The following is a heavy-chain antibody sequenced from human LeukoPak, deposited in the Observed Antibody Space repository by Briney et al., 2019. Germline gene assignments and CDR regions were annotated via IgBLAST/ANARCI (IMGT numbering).Heavy chain of an antibody. CDR2: IYYSGST. D-gene: IGHD2-21*02. CDR3: ARYGLTVTAFGY. J-gene: IGHJ4*02. V-gene: IGHV4-39*07. CDR1: GGSISSSSYY. Sequence: SETLFLTCTVSGGSISSSSYYWGWIRQPPGKGLEWIGSIYYSGSTYYNPSLKSRVTISVDTSKNQFSLKLSSVTAADTAVYYCARYGLTVTAFGYWGQGTLVTVSS.